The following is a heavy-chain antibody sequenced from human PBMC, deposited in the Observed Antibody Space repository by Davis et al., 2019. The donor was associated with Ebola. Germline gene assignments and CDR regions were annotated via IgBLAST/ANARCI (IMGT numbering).Heavy chain of an antibody. CDR1: GFTFSSYW. Sequence: PGGSLRLSCAASGFTFSSYWMSGVRQAPGKGLEWVANIKQDGSEKYYVDSVKGRFTISRGSSKNMLYLQMTSLRAEDTAVYYCANSYYYGMDVWGQGTTVTVSS. CDR3: ANSYYYGMDV. V-gene: IGHV3-7*03. J-gene: IGHJ6*02. CDR2: IKQDGSEK.